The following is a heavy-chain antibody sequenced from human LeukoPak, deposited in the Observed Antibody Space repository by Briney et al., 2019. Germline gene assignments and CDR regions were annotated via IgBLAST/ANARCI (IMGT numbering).Heavy chain of an antibody. D-gene: IGHD3-22*01. Sequence: SETLSLTCTVSGGSIRSGGYYWSWIRQPPGKGLEWIGYIYYSGSTNYNPSFKSRVTISVDTSKNQFSLKLSSVTAADTAVYYCARGYYDSSGYYLVTRYWYFDLWGRGTLVTVSS. CDR3: ARGYYDSSGYYLVTRYWYFDL. V-gene: IGHV4-61*08. CDR1: GGSIRSGGYY. J-gene: IGHJ2*01. CDR2: IYYSGST.